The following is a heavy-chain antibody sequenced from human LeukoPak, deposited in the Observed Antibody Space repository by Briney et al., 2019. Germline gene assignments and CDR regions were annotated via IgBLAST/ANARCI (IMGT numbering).Heavy chain of an antibody. Sequence: SETLSLTCAVYGGSFSGYYWSWIRQSPGKGLEWIGEINHSGSTNYNPSLKSRVTMSVDTSKNQFSLKLSSVTAADTAVYYCARGQYHLLYWYFDLWGRGTLVTVSS. CDR1: GGSFSGYY. CDR2: INHSGST. V-gene: IGHV4-34*01. D-gene: IGHD2-2*01. CDR3: ARGQYHLLYWYFDL. J-gene: IGHJ2*01.